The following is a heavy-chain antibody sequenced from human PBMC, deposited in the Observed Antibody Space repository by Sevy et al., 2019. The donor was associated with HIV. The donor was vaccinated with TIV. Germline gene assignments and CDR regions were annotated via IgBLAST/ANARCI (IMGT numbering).Heavy chain of an antibody. CDR3: ARGVAYCSGGSCFAGYYYGMDV. V-gene: IGHV3-21*01. CDR1: GFTFSSYN. Sequence: GGSLRLSCAASGFTFSSYNMNWVRQAPGKGLEWVSSISSSSSYIYYADSVKGRFTISRDNAKDSLYLQMNTLRAEDTAVYYCARGVAYCSGGSCFAGYYYGMDVWGQGTTVTVSS. D-gene: IGHD2-15*01. J-gene: IGHJ6*02. CDR2: ISSSSSYI.